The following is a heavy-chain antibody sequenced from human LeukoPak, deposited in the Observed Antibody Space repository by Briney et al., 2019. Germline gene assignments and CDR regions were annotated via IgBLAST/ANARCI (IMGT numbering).Heavy chain of an antibody. Sequence: GRSLRLSCAASGFTFSSYAMSWVRQAPGKGLEWVSSISGSGTNTDYADSVKGRFTISRDNSKNTVSVQMNSLRAEDTAVYYCAKATSPVHSRNWFDSWGQGTLVTVSS. CDR2: ISGSGTNT. D-gene: IGHD6-13*01. J-gene: IGHJ5*01. CDR3: AKATSPVHSRNWFDS. CDR1: GFTFSSYA. V-gene: IGHV3-23*01.